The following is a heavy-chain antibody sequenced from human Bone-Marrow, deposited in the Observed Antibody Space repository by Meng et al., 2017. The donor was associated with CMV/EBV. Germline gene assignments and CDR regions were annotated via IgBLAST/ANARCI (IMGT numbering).Heavy chain of an antibody. CDR2: IYPGDSDT. Sequence: KVSCKGSGYSFTSYWIGWVRQMPGKGLEWMGIIYPGDSDTRYSPSFQGQVTISADKSISTAYLQWSSLKASDTAMYYCARVAPARKLPEPYYFDYWGQGTLVTVSS. CDR3: ARVAPARKLPEPYYFDY. CDR1: GYSFTSYW. D-gene: IGHD2-15*01. J-gene: IGHJ4*02. V-gene: IGHV5-51*01.